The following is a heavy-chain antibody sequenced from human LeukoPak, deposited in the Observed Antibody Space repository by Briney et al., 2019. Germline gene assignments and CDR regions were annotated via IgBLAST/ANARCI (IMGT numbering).Heavy chain of an antibody. V-gene: IGHV4-34*01. D-gene: IGHD5-18*01. J-gene: IGHJ6*02. CDR1: GGSFSGYY. CDR3: ARPSVRGYSYLYYYGMDV. CDR2: IHHSGST. Sequence: SETLSLTCAVYGGSFSGYYWSWIRQPPGKGLEWIGEIHHSGSTNYNPSLKSRVTISVDTSKNQFSLKLSSVTAADTAVYYCARPSVRGYSYLYYYGMDVWGQGITVTVSS.